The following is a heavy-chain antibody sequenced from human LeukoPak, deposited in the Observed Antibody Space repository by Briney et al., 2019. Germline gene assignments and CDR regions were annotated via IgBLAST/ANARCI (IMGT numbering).Heavy chain of an antibody. CDR3: ATWIAAAGYYAFDI. J-gene: IGHJ3*02. Sequence: SETLSLTCTVSGGSISSYYWSWIRQPAGKGLEWIGRIYTSGSTNYNPSLKSRVTMSVDTSKNQFSLKLSSVTAADTAVYCCATWIAAAGYYAFDIWGQGTMVTVSS. CDR1: GGSISSYY. CDR2: IYTSGST. D-gene: IGHD6-13*01. V-gene: IGHV4-4*07.